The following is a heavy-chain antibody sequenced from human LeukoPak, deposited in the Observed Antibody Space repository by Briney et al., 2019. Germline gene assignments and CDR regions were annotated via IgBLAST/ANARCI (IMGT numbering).Heavy chain of an antibody. CDR2: INPSGGST. V-gene: IGHV1-46*01. CDR3: ARERGPNYDFWSGLFDY. CDR1: GYTFTSYD. Sequence: ASVKVSCKASGYTFTSYDINWVRQAPGQGLEWMGIINPSGGSTSYAQKFQGRVTMTRDTSTSTVYMELSSLRSEDTAVYYCARERGPNYDFWSGLFDYWGQGTLVTVSS. J-gene: IGHJ4*02. D-gene: IGHD3-3*01.